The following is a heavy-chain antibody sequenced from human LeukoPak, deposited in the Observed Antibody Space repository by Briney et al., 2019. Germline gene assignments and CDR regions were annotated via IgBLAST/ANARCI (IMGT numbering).Heavy chain of an antibody. D-gene: IGHD3-10*01. V-gene: IGHV3-30*02. CDR2: IRYDGINE. J-gene: IGHJ6*02. CDR3: ARVKFGAGSGMDV. Sequence: GGSLRLSCAASGFTFSSFGLHWVRQAPGKGLDWVAYIRYDGINEYYADSVKGRFTISRDNAKNSLYLQMNSLRAEDTAVYYCARVKFGAGSGMDVWGQGTTVTVSS. CDR1: GFTFSSFG.